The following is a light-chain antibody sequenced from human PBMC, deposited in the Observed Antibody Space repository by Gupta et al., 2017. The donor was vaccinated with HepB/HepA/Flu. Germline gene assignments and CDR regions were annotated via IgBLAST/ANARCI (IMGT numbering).Light chain of an antibody. V-gene: IGKV1-39*01. CDR2: AAS. CDR1: QSISSY. J-gene: IGKJ1*01. Sequence: DIQMTQSPSSLSASVGDRVTITCRASQSISSYLNWYQQKPGKAPKLLIYAASSLQSGVPSRFSGSGSGTDFTLTISRLQPEEVATYYCQQSYSTPWTFGQGTKVEIK. CDR3: QQSYSTPWT.